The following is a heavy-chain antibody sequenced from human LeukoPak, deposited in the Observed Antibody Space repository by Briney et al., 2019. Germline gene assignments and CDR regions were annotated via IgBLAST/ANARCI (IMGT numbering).Heavy chain of an antibody. CDR1: GGTFSSYA. Sequence: SVKVSCRASGGTFSSYAISWVRQAPGQGLEWKGGIIPLFGTTNYAQTFQGRVTITADESTSTAYMELSSLRSEDTAVYYCARGLEWLTRRHNWFDPWGQGTLVTVSS. J-gene: IGHJ5*02. V-gene: IGHV1-69*13. CDR2: IIPLFGTT. D-gene: IGHD3-3*01. CDR3: ARGLEWLTRRHNWFDP.